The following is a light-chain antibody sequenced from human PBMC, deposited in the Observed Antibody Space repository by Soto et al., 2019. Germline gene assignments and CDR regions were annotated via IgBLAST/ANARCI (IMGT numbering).Light chain of an antibody. CDR1: STDVCAYDY. Sequence: QSALTQPVSVSAPPGQSITISCTGTSTDVCAYDYVSWYQQPPGRAPRLIIFDVSNRPSGVSNRFSGSKSGNTASLTISGLQAEDESDYYCFSYAGTSTLNYVFGTGTKVTVL. CDR2: DVS. J-gene: IGLJ1*01. V-gene: IGLV2-14*01. CDR3: FSYAGTSTLNYV.